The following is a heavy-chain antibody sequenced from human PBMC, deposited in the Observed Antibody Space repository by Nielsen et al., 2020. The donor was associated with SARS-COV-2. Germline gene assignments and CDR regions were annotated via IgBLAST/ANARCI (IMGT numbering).Heavy chain of an antibody. V-gene: IGHV4-4*02. D-gene: IGHD2-2*01. J-gene: IGHJ6*02. CDR1: GGSVSSNDW. CDR3: AREEYGFGLDV. Sequence: GSLRLSCAVSGGSVSSNDWWTWVRQSPGKGLEWIGEVSHSGSINYNPSLKTRVTMSRDTSKSQVSLKLSSVTAADTAVYYCAREEYGFGLDVWGQGTTVRVSS. CDR2: VSHSGSI.